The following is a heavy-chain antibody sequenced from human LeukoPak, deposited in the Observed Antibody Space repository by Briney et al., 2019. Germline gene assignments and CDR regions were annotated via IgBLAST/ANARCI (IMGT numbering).Heavy chain of an antibody. V-gene: IGHV3-33*01. CDR3: AREDSSLPYYYGMDV. J-gene: IGHJ6*02. Sequence: GGSLRLSCAASGFTLSSYGMHWVRQAPGKGLEWVAVIWYDGSNKYYADSVKGRFTISRDNSKNTLYLQMNSLRAEDTAVYYCAREDSSLPYYYGMDVWGQGTTVTVSS. D-gene: IGHD6-13*01. CDR1: GFTLSSYG. CDR2: IWYDGSNK.